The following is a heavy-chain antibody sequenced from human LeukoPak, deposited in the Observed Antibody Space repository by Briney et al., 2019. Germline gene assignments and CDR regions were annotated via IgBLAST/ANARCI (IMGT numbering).Heavy chain of an antibody. CDR1: GYSFTSYW. CDR2: IYPGDSNT. J-gene: IGHJ4*02. Sequence: PGESLKISCKGSGYSFTSYWIGWVRQMPGKGLEWMGIIYPGDSNTRYSPSFQGQVTTSADKSISTAYLQWSSLKASDTAMYYCARRYSSSWYGYYFDYWGQGTLVTVSS. D-gene: IGHD6-13*01. V-gene: IGHV5-51*03. CDR3: ARRYSSSWYGYYFDY.